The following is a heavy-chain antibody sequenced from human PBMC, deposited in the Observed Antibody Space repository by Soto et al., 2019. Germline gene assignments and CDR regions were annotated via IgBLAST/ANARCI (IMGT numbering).Heavy chain of an antibody. CDR3: VRVRDGYSEY. Sequence: QVQLVESGGGLAKPGGYLRLSCAASGFTFSDYYMGWIRQAPGKGLEWVSYISSTSSYTNYTDSVKGRFTISRDNAKNSLYLEMNSLRAEDTAVYYCVRVRDGYSEYWGQGTLVTVSS. CDR1: GFTFSDYY. CDR2: ISSTSSYT. V-gene: IGHV3-11*05. J-gene: IGHJ4*02. D-gene: IGHD5-12*01.